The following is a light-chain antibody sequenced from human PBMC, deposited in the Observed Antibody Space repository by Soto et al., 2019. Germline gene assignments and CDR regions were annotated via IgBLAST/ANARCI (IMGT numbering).Light chain of an antibody. Sequence: QSALTQPPSVSGSPGQSVTISCTGTSSDVGSYNRVSWYQQPPGTAPKLMIYEVSNRPSGVPDRFSGSKSGNTASLTISGRQAEDEADYYCNSYTSTNTYVFGTGTKVTVL. CDR1: SSDVGSYNR. V-gene: IGLV2-18*02. CDR2: EVS. CDR3: NSYTSTNTYV. J-gene: IGLJ1*01.